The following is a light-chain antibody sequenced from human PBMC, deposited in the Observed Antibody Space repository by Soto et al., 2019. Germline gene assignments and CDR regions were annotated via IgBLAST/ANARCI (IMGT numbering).Light chain of an antibody. CDR2: GAS. CDR1: QGISRW. J-gene: IGKJ5*01. V-gene: IGKV1-12*01. CDR3: QQANSFPLT. Sequence: DIQMTQSPSFLSASVGDRVTITCRASQGISRWLAWYQQRPGKAPELLIYGASSLQSGVPSRFRGSGSGTDFTLTISSLQPEDFATYYCQQANSFPLTFGQGTRLEIK.